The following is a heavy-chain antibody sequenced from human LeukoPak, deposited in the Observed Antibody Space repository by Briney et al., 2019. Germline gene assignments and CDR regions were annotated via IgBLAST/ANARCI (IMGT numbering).Heavy chain of an antibody. CDR1: GGSFSGYY. D-gene: IGHD6-19*01. Sequence: SETLSLTCAVYGGSFSGYYWSWIRQPPGKGLEWIGEINHSGSTNYNPSLKSRVTISVDTSKNQFSLKLSSVTAADTAVYYCARTPVAGVGYFDYWGQGTLVTVSS. CDR2: INHSGST. V-gene: IGHV4-34*01. J-gene: IGHJ4*02. CDR3: ARTPVAGVGYFDY.